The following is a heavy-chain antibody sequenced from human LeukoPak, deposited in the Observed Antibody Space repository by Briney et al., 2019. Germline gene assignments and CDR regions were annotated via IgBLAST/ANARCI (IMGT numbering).Heavy chain of an antibody. CDR2: INHSGST. V-gene: IGHV4-34*01. CDR1: GGSFSGYY. Sequence: NASETLSLTCAVYGGSFSGYYWSWIRQPPGKGLEWIGEINHSGSTSYNPSLKSRVTISVDTSKNQFSLKLSSVTAADTAVYYCARLSRRIVATLFDYWGQGTLVTVSS. CDR3: ARLSRRIVATLFDY. J-gene: IGHJ4*02. D-gene: IGHD5-12*01.